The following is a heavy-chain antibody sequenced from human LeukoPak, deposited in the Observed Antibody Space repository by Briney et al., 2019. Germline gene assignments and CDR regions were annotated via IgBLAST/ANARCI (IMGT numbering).Heavy chain of an antibody. V-gene: IGHV1-69*04. CDR3: ARAGPPSRDYYYYMDV. CDR2: IIPILGIA. Sequence: ASVKVSCKASGGTFSSYAISWVRQAPGQGLEWMGRIIPILGIANYAQKFQGRVTITADKSTSTAYMELNTLRSEDTAVYYCARAGPPSRDYYYYMDVWGTGTMVTVAS. CDR1: GGTFSSYA. J-gene: IGHJ6*03.